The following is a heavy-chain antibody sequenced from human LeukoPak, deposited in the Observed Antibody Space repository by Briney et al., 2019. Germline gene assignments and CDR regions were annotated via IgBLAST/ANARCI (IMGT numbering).Heavy chain of an antibody. J-gene: IGHJ4*02. CDR3: ARDKGKWEHLRYFDY. Sequence: GASGTVSCKASGYTFSSYGISWVRQAPGQGLEWMGWISAYNGNTKYAQKLQGRVTMTTDTSTSTAYMELRSLRSDDTAVYYCARDKGKWEHLRYFDYWGQGTLVTVSS. V-gene: IGHV1-18*01. CDR1: GYTFSSYG. D-gene: IGHD1-26*01. CDR2: ISAYNGNT.